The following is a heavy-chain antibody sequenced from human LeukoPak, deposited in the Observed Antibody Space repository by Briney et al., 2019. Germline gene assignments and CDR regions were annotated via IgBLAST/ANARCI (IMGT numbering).Heavy chain of an antibody. CDR2: ISGSGGST. CDR1: GFAFDTYG. Sequence: GGSLRLSCAASGFAFDTYGMTWARQAPGKGLEWVSSISGSGGSTYYADSVKGRFTISRDNSKNTLYLQMNSLRAEDTAVYYCAKDMIVVVDAFDIWGQGTMVTVSS. V-gene: IGHV3-23*01. CDR3: AKDMIVVVDAFDI. J-gene: IGHJ3*02. D-gene: IGHD3-22*01.